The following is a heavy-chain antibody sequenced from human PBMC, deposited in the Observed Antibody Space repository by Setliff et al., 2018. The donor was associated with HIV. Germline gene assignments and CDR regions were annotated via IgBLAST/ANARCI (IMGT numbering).Heavy chain of an antibody. J-gene: IGHJ4*02. D-gene: IGHD5-12*01. CDR3: ALSKMSGYHFEYYFDY. V-gene: IGHV4-4*02. CDR2: IYHSGTT. Sequence: PSETLSLTCAVSGGAIDDINWWNWVRQSPGKGLEWIGEIYHSGTTNYNPSLKSRVTISVDTSKNQLSLKLTSVTAADTATYYCALSKMSGYHFEYYFDYWGQGTLVTVSS. CDR1: GGAIDDINW.